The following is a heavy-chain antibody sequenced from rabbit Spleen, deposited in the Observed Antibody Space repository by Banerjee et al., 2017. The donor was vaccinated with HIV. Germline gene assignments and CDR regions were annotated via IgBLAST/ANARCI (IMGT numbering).Heavy chain of an antibody. D-gene: IGHD8-1*01. Sequence: QEQVVESGGGLVQPGGSLKLSCTASGFSFSSNYYMCWVRQAPGKGLEWIACIAAGSGGFTYYATWAKGRFTCSKTSSTTVTLQMTSLTAADTATYFCARDTGSSFSSYGMDLWGPGTLVTVS. V-gene: IGHV1S45*01. CDR1: GFSFSSNYY. CDR2: IAAGSGGFT. CDR3: ARDTGSSFSSYGMDL. J-gene: IGHJ6*01.